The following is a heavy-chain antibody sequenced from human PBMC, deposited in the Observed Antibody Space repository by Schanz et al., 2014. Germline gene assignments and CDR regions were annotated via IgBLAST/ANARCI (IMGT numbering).Heavy chain of an antibody. CDR3: AKSQGSSFDS. CDR1: GFSLDIFA. D-gene: IGHD6-13*01. CDR2: FNDGGVNK. Sequence: EVHLLESGGGLVEPGGSLRLSCATSGFSLDIFAVSWVRQAPGKGLEWVSSFNDGGVNKYYADSVKGRFTISSDNSKSTLYLQMSSLRAEDTAVYYCAKSQGSSFDSWGQGTLVTVYS. V-gene: IGHV3-23*01. J-gene: IGHJ4*02.